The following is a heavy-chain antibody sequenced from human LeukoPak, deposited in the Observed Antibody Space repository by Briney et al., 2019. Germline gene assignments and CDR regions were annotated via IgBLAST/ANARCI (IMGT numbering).Heavy chain of an antibody. J-gene: IGHJ4*02. CDR3: ARNPAGWLQFFDY. D-gene: IGHD5-24*01. CDR2: IWYDGSNK. Sequence: GGSLRLSCAASGFTFSSYGMHWVRQAPGKGLEWVAVIWYDGSNKYYADSVKGRFTISRDNSKNTLYLQMNSLRAEDTAVYYCARNPAGWLQFFDYWGQGTLVTVSS. V-gene: IGHV3-33*01. CDR1: GFTFSSYG.